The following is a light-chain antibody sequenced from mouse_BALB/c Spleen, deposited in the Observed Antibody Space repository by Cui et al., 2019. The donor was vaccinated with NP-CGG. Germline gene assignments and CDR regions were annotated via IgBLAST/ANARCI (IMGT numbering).Light chain of an antibody. CDR3: ALWYSNHWV. J-gene: IGLJ1*01. CDR2: GTN. V-gene: IGLV1*01. Sequence: AVVTQAFALTTSPGETVTLTCRSNTGDVTTSNYANWVQEKPDHLFTGLIGGTNNRAPGVPARFSGSLIEDKAALTIAGAQTEDEAIYFCALWYSNHWVFGGGTKLTVL. CDR1: TGDVTTSNY.